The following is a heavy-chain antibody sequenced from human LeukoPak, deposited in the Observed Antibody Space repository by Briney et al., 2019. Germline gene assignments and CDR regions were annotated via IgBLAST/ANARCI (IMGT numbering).Heavy chain of an antibody. CDR1: GFTFSSYS. V-gene: IGHV3-48*02. CDR2: ISSSSSTI. CDR3: ARGSVCSSTSCYFWFDP. Sequence: GGSLRLSCAASGFTFSSYSMNWVRQAPGKGLEWVSYISSSSSTIYYADSVKGRFTISRDNAKNSLYLQMNSLRDEDTAVYYCARGSVCSSTSCYFWFDPWGQGTLVTVSS. D-gene: IGHD2-2*01. J-gene: IGHJ5*02.